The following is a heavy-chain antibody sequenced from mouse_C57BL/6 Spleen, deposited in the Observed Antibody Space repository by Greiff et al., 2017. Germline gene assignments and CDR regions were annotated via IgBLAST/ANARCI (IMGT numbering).Heavy chain of an antibody. J-gene: IGHJ2*01. CDR3: TTSPLYYYGSSLYFDY. CDR2: IDPEDDDT. Sequence: VQLQQSGAELVRPGASVKLSCTASGFNIKDYYMHWVKQRPEQGLEWIGRIDPEDDDTEYAPKFQGKATMTADTSSNTAYLQLSSLTSEDTAVYYCTTSPLYYYGSSLYFDYWGQGTTLTVSS. V-gene: IGHV14-1*01. CDR1: GFNIKDYY. D-gene: IGHD1-1*01.